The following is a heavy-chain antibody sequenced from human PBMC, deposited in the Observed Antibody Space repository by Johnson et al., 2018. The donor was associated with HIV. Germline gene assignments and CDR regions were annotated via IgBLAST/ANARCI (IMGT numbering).Heavy chain of an antibody. J-gene: IGHJ3*02. D-gene: IGHD1-26*01. CDR2: LHRDGTT. Sequence: MLLVESGGGLVQPGGSLRLSCAASGFIVSNNYMNWVRQTPWKGLEWVSILHRDGTTYYADSVKGRFTISRDNSKNTLYLQMKRLRVEDTAVDYSARDDLDNSGHLMAFDMWGQVSMVTGSS. V-gene: IGHV3-66*01. CDR1: GFIVSNNY. CDR3: ARDDLDNSGHLMAFDM.